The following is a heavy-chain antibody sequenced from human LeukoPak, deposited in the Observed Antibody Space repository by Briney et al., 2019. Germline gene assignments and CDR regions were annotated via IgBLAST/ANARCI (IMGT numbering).Heavy chain of an antibody. V-gene: IGHV3-23*01. Sequence: GGSLRLSCAASGFTFRRYGMTWVRHAPGKRLDWVSSVSDSGRNTYYADSVKGRFTISRDNSRNTLYLQMNSLRAEDTAVYYCAREYHDSSGYLDYWGQGTLVTVSS. CDR1: GFTFRRYG. J-gene: IGHJ4*02. CDR3: AREYHDSSGYLDY. CDR2: VSDSGRNT. D-gene: IGHD3-22*01.